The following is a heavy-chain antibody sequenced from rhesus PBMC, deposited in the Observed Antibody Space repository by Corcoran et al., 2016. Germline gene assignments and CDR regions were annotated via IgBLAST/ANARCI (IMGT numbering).Heavy chain of an antibody. D-gene: IGHD2-21*01. J-gene: IGHJ4*01. CDR3: AGKNTRFDY. V-gene: IGHV4-160*01. CDR2: IYGSGGST. Sequence: QVQLQASGPGLVKPSETPSLTCAVSGCSLSLSFCTLIRQPPGKGLEGIGRIYGSGGSTDYNPSHKSRVTISTDTSKNQFSLKLSSVTAADTAVYYCAGKNTRFDYWGQGVLVTVSS. CDR1: GCSLSLSF.